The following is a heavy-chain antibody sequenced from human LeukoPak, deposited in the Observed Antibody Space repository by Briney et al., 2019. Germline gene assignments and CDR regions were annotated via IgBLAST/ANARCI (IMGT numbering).Heavy chain of an antibody. D-gene: IGHD6-13*01. CDR1: GFTFSSYA. Sequence: GGSLRLSCAASGFTFSSYAMSWVRQAPGKGLEWVSYISSISSIIYYADSVKGRFTISRDNARNSLYLQMNSLRAEDTAVYYCTRSRPGTEAGQPNFDYWGQGTLVTVSS. V-gene: IGHV3-48*01. CDR3: TRSRPGTEAGQPNFDY. CDR2: ISSISSII. J-gene: IGHJ4*02.